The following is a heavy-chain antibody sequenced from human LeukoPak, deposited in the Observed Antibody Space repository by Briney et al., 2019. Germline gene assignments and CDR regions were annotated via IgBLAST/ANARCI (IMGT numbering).Heavy chain of an antibody. CDR2: INPYSGDT. CDR1: GYTFTGYH. J-gene: IGHJ4*02. D-gene: IGHD6-13*01. Sequence: WASVKVSCKASGYTFTGYHIHWVRQAPGQGLEWMGRINPYSGDTNFAQKFQGRVTMTRDTSITTAYMDLSSLTPDVTAVYFCARDQGSLTRSWYTGYWGQGTQVTVSS. V-gene: IGHV1-2*06. CDR3: ARDQGSLTRSWYTGY.